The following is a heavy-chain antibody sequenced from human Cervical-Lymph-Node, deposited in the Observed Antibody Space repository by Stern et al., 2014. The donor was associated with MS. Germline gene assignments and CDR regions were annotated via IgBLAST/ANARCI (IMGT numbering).Heavy chain of an antibody. D-gene: IGHD6-19*01. V-gene: IGHV5-51*01. Sequence: VQLGQSGAEVKKPGESLTISCQGSGYSFTSHWIGWVRQMPGKGLEWMGVIYPGDSDARYSPSFQGQVTISADKSISTAYLQWSSLKASDTAMYYCATSSSGWYSSFDFWGQGTLVAVSS. J-gene: IGHJ4*02. CDR1: GYSFTSHW. CDR3: ATSSSGWYSSFDF. CDR2: IYPGDSDA.